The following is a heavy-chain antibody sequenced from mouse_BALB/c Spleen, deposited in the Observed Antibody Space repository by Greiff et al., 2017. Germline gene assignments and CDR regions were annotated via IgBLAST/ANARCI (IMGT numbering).Heavy chain of an antibody. V-gene: IGHV1-15*01. CDR1: GYTFTDYE. CDR2: IDPETGGT. CDR3: TRRDYGSSSYAMDY. J-gene: IGHJ4*01. D-gene: IGHD1-1*01. Sequence: QVQLQQSGAELVRPGASVTLSCKASGYTFTDYEMHWVKQTPVHGLEWIGAIDPETGGTAYNQKFKGKATLTADKSSSTAYMELRSLTSEDSAVYYCTRRDYGSSSYAMDYWGQGTSVTVSS.